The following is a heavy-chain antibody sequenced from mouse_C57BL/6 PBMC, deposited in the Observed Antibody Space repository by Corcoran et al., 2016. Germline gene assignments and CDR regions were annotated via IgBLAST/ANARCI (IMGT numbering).Heavy chain of an antibody. CDR1: GYAFSSYW. J-gene: IGHJ2*01. D-gene: IGHD2-2*01. V-gene: IGHV1-80*01. Sequence: QVQLQQSGAELVKPGASVKISCKASGYAFSSYWMNGVKQRPGKGLEWIGQIYPGDGDTNYNGKFKGKATLTADKSSSTAYMQLSSLTSEDSAVYVCARGSMVTGLDYWGQGTTLTVSS. CDR2: IYPGDGDT. CDR3: ARGSMVTGLDY.